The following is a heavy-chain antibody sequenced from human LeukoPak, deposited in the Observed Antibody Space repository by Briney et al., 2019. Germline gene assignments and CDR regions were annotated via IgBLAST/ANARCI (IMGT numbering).Heavy chain of an antibody. CDR1: GYSFTSYW. V-gene: IGHV5-51*01. CDR2: IYPGDSDT. J-gene: IGHJ3*02. CDR3: ARAPLKDGYNCGAFDI. Sequence: GESLKISCKGSGYSFTSYWIGWARQMPGKGLEWMGIIYPGDSDTRYSPSFQGQVTISADKSISTAYLQWSSLKASDTAMYYCARAPLKDGYNCGAFDIWGQGTMVTVSS. D-gene: IGHD5-24*01.